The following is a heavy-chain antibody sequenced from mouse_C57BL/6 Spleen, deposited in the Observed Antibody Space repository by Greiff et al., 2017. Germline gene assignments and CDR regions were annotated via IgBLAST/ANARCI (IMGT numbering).Heavy chain of an antibody. D-gene: IGHD1-1*01. CDR3: ARKTVDPYYFDY. V-gene: IGHV1-64*01. J-gene: IGHJ2*01. CDR2: IHPNSGST. Sequence: QVPLQQPGAGLVKTGALVKLSCKASGYTFTSYWMTWGKQRAGQGLEGIGMIHPNSGSTNYNEKFKSKATLTVDKSSSTAYMQLSSLTSEDSAVYYCARKTVDPYYFDYWGQGTTLTVSS. CDR1: GYTFTSYW.